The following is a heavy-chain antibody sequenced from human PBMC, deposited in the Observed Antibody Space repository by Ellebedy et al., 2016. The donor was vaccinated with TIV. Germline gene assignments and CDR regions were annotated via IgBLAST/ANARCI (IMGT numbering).Heavy chain of an antibody. D-gene: IGHD1-26*01. J-gene: IGHJ4*02. CDR1: GFTFSHYD. CDR3: AKGGGSVD. CDR2: ISGSGDRT. Sequence: GGSLRLXXAASGFTFSHYDMTWVRQGPGKGLEWVSVISGSGDRTYYADSVKGRFTISRDNSKNTLYLQMNSLRAEDTAVYYCAKGGGSVDWGQGTLVTVSS. V-gene: IGHV3-23*01.